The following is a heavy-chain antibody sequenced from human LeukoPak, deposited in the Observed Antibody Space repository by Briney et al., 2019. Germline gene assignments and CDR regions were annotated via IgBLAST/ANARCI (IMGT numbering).Heavy chain of an antibody. CDR2: INHSGST. CDR3: AREDSSGPQYQTDAFDI. J-gene: IGHJ3*02. CDR1: GGSFSGYY. Sequence: SETLSLTCAVYGGSFSGYYWSWIRQPPGKGLEWIGEINHSGSTNYNPSLKSRVTISVDTSKNQFSLKLSSVTAADTAVYCCAREDSSGPQYQTDAFDIWGQGTMVTVSS. V-gene: IGHV4-34*01. D-gene: IGHD6-19*01.